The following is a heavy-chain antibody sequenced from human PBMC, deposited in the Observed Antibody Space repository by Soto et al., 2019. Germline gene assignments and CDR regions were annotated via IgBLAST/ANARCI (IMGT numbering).Heavy chain of an antibody. J-gene: IGHJ4*02. CDR1: GFTFSSYA. D-gene: IGHD3-9*01. CDR2: ISGSGGST. Sequence: GGSLRFSCAASGFTFSSYAMSWVRQAPGKGLEWVSAISGSGGSTYYADSVKGRFTISRDNSKNTLYLQMNSLRAEDTAVYYCAKNYYDILTGQGGRFDYWGQGTLVTVSS. V-gene: IGHV3-23*01. CDR3: AKNYYDILTGQGGRFDY.